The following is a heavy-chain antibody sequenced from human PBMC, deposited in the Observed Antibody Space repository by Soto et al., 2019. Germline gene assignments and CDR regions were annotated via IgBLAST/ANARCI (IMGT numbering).Heavy chain of an antibody. CDR2: INPNSGGT. J-gene: IGHJ6*02. Sequence: XSVKVSCKASGYTFTGYYMHWVRRAPGQGLEWMGWINPNSGGTNYAQKFQGRVTMTRDTSISTAYMELSRLRSDDTAVYYCARDPSLVIRYYYYGMDVWGQGTTVTVSS. D-gene: IGHD3-9*01. V-gene: IGHV1-2*02. CDR3: ARDPSLVIRYYYYGMDV. CDR1: GYTFTGYY.